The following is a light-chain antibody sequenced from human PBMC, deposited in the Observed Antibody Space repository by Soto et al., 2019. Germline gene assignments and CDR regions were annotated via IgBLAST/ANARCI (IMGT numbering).Light chain of an antibody. Sequence: EIVLTQSPGTLSLSPGERATLSCRASQNVDSNYLAWYQQKPGQAPRIIIFGASGRATGIPDRFSGSGSGTEFTLTINSLQPDDFATYYCQQYNSYWTFGQGTKVDIK. CDR1: QNVDSNY. CDR2: GAS. J-gene: IGKJ1*01. CDR3: QQYNSYWT. V-gene: IGKV3-20*01.